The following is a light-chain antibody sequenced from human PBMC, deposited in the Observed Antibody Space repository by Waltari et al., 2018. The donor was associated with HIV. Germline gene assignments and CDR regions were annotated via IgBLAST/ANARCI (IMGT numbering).Light chain of an antibody. CDR1: QSVSSN. CDR3: QQYNNWPIT. V-gene: IGKV3-15*01. J-gene: IGKJ5*01. Sequence: EIVMTQSAATLSVSPGERATLSCRASQSVSSNLAWYRQKPGQAPRLLIFGTSTRATGIPARFSGSGSGTEFALTISGLQSEDFAVYYCQQYNNWPITFGQGTRLEIK. CDR2: GTS.